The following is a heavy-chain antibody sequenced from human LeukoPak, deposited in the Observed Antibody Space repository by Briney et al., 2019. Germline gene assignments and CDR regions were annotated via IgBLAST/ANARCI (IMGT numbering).Heavy chain of an antibody. J-gene: IGHJ4*02. V-gene: IGHV3-53*01. Sequence: SGGSLRLSCTVSGFTVSSNSMSWVRQAPGKGLEWVSFIYSGGSTHYSDSVKGRFTISRDNSKNTLYLQMNSLRADDTAVYYCARRAGEYSHPYDYWGQGTLVTVSS. D-gene: IGHD4-17*01. CDR3: ARRAGEYSHPYDY. CDR1: GFTVSSNS. CDR2: IYSGGST.